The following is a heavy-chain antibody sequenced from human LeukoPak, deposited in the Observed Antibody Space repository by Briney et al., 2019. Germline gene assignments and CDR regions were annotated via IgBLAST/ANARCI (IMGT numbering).Heavy chain of an antibody. V-gene: IGHV3-23*01. CDR2: ISGSGGST. CDR3: AKVRGYDSSGYDY. D-gene: IGHD3-22*01. J-gene: IGHJ4*02. CDR1: GFAFSSYA. Sequence: PGGSLRLSCTTSGFAFSSYAMSWVRQAPGKGLEWVSAISGSGGSTYYADSVKGRFTISRDNSKNTLYLQMNSLRAEDTAVYYCAKVRGYDSSGYDYWGQGTLVTVSS.